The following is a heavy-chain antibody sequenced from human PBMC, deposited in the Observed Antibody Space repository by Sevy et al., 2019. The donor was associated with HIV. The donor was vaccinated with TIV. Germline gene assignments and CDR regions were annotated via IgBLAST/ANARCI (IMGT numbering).Heavy chain of an antibody. V-gene: IGHV3-21*01. Sequence: GGSLRLSCAASGFTFSSYSMNWVRQAPGKGLEWVSSISSSSSYIYYADSVKGRFTISRDNAKNSLYLQRNSLRAEDTAVYYCARDPRSDDFWSGYYHLDYWGQGTLVTVSS. D-gene: IGHD3-3*01. J-gene: IGHJ4*02. CDR3: ARDPRSDDFWSGYYHLDY. CDR2: ISSSSSYI. CDR1: GFTFSSYS.